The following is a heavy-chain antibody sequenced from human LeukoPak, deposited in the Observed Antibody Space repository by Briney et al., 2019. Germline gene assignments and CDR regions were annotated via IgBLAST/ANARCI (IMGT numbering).Heavy chain of an antibody. D-gene: IGHD6-19*01. CDR2: ISSSGSTI. V-gene: IGHV3-11*04. CDR3: ARDRMGIAVAGTRDFDY. CDR1: GFTFSDYY. J-gene: IGHJ4*02. Sequence: GGSLRLSCAASGFTFSDYYMSWVRQAPGKGLEWVSYISSSGSTIYYADSVKGRFTISRDNAKNSLYLQMNSLRAEDTAVYYCARDRMGIAVAGTRDFDYWGQGTLVTVSS.